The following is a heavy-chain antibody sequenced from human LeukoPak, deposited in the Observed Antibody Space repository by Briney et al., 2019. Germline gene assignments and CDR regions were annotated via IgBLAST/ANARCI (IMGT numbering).Heavy chain of an antibody. CDR1: GGSFSGYY. CDR3: ASIRVGPIYYFDF. J-gene: IGHJ4*02. D-gene: IGHD1-26*01. Sequence: KPSETLSLTCAVYGGSFSGYYWSWIRQPPGKGLEWIGEINHSGSTNYNPSLKSRVTISVDTSKNQFSLKLSSVTAADTAVYYCASIRVGPIYYFDFWGQGTLVTVSS. V-gene: IGHV4-34*01. CDR2: INHSGST.